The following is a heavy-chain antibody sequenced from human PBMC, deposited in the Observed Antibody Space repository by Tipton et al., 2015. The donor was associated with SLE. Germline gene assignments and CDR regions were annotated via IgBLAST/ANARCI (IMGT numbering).Heavy chain of an antibody. CDR2: IYWNDDI. J-gene: IGHJ4*02. CDR3: AHSFPGRFYDSTGYYFDF. Sequence: LVKPTETLKLTCTFSGFSLDTGGASVGWIRQPPGKALEWLALIYWNDDIRYSPSLKNRLTITKDPSKNQVVLTMTNMDLVDTATYYCAHSFPGRFYDSTGYYFDFWGQGTLVTVSS. V-gene: IGHV2-5*01. D-gene: IGHD3-22*01. CDR1: GFSLDTGGAS.